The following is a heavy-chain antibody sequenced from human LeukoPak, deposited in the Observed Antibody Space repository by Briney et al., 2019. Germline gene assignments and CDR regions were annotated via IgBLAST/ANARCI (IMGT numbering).Heavy chain of an antibody. CDR1: GFTSSSYW. J-gene: IGHJ4*02. CDR2: IKQDGSEK. V-gene: IGHV3-7*01. CDR3: ARTNDYGDY. Sequence: GGSLRLSCAASGFTSSSYWMSWVRQAPGKGLEWVANIKQDGSEKYYVDSVKGRFTISRDNAKNSLYLQMNSLRAQDTAVYYCARTNDYGDYWGQGTLVTVSS.